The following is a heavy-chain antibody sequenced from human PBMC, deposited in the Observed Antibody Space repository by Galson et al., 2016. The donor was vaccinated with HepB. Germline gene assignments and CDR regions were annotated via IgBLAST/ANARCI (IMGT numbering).Heavy chain of an antibody. V-gene: IGHV5-51*01. CDR1: GYSFTSYW. Sequence: QSGAEVKQPGESLKISCKGSGYSFTSYWIGWVRQMPGKGLEWMGIIYPGDSDTRYSPSFQGQVTISADKSISPAYRQWSSLKASDSAMYYCVRHYCINTSCYLGNAFDIWGQGTMVTVSS. CDR2: IYPGDSDT. CDR3: VRHYCINTSCYLGNAFDI. D-gene: IGHD2-2*01. J-gene: IGHJ3*02.